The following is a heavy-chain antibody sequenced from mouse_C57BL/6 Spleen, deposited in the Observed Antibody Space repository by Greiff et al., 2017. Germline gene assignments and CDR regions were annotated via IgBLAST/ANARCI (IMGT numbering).Heavy chain of an antibody. CDR2: IDPSDSYT. CDR3: ARSLRGYYAMDY. CDR1: GYTFTSYW. Sequence: VQLQQPGAELVKPGASVKLSCKASGYTFTSYWMQWVKQRPGQGLEWIGEIDPSDSYTNYNQKFKGKATLTVDPSSSTAYMQLSSLTSEDSAVYDCARSLRGYYAMDYWGQGTSVTVSS. D-gene: IGHD1-1*01. V-gene: IGHV1-50*01. J-gene: IGHJ4*01.